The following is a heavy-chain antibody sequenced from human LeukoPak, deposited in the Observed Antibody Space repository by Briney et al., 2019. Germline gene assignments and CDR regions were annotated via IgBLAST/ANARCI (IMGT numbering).Heavy chain of an antibody. D-gene: IGHD3-16*02. CDR2: INHSGGT. CDR1: GGSFSDYH. Sequence: SETLSLTCALYGGSFSDYHWTWIRQPPGKGLEWIGEINHSGGTDYSPSLRSRLTISVDTSKKQFSLQLSSVTAADTGAYYCARVSDIMISFGGGISYFDYWGQGSLVTVSS. J-gene: IGHJ4*02. CDR3: ARVSDIMISFGGGISYFDY. V-gene: IGHV4-34*01.